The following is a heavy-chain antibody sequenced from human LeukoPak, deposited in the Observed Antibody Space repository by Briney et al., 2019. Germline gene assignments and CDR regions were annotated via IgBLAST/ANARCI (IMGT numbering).Heavy chain of an antibody. J-gene: IGHJ4*02. CDR1: GGSFSGYY. CDR2: INHSGST. V-gene: IGHV4-34*01. Sequence: SETLSLTCAVYGGSFSGYYWSWIRQPPGKGLEWIGEINHSGSTNYSPSLKSRVTISVDTSKNQFSLKLSSVTAADTAVYYCARGLITAAAGTVADYWGQGTLVTVSS. CDR3: ARGLITAAAGTVADY. D-gene: IGHD6-13*01.